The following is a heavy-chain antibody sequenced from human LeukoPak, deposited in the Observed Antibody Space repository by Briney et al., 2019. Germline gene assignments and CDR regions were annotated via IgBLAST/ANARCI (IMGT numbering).Heavy chain of an antibody. D-gene: IGHD3-3*01. CDR2: ISHHGSNK. J-gene: IGHJ2*01. Sequence: GGSLRLSCVASGFTFSTYGMNWVRQAPGKGLEWVAVISHHGSNKFYADSVKGRFTISRDNSKNTLYLQMNSLRAEDTAVYYCAKDRGNYDFWSGNKSYWYFDLWGRGTLVTVSS. CDR3: AKDRGNYDFWSGNKSYWYFDL. CDR1: GFTFSTYG. V-gene: IGHV3-30*18.